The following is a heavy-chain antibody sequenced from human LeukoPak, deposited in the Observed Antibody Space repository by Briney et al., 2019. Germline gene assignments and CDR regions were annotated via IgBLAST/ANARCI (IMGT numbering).Heavy chain of an antibody. V-gene: IGHV3-23*01. J-gene: IGHJ4*02. D-gene: IGHD2-21*01. CDR1: RFTFNSYA. CDR3: VRDRLYCGYTDCSKLDY. Sequence: GGSLRLSCAASRFTFNSYAMSWVRQAPGKGLEWVSVIPGSGDITYYADSVKGRFTISRDNSKNTLYLQMNSLRAEDTAIYYCVRDRLYCGYTDCSKLDYWGQGALVTVSS. CDR2: IPGSGDIT.